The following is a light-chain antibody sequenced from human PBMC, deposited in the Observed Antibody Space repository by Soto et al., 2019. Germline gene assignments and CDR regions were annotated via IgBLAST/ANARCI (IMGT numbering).Light chain of an antibody. CDR1: SSDVGGYDY. CDR2: DVS. CDR3: SYYTGSSTLVV. V-gene: IGLV2-14*01. J-gene: IGLJ1*01. Sequence: QSALTQPASVSGSPGQSITISCTGTSSDVGGYDYVSWYQQHPGKAPKLMIYDVSNRPSGVSNRFSGSKSGNTASLTISGLQAEDEADYYCSYYTGSSTLVVFGTGTKVTVL.